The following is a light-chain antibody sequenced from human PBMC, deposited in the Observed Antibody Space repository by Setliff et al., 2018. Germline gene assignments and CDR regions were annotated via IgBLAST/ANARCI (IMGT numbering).Light chain of an antibody. V-gene: IGLV2-14*03. J-gene: IGLJ2*01. CDR2: DVS. CDR3: TSYASGSTYVG. CDR1: SSDVGAYNY. Sequence: QSVLTQPASVSGSPGQSITISCTGTSSDVGAYNYVSWYQQHPRQAPKLMIYDVSKRPSGVSYRFSGSKSGNTASLTISGLQAGDEADYFCTSYASGSTYVGVGGGTK.